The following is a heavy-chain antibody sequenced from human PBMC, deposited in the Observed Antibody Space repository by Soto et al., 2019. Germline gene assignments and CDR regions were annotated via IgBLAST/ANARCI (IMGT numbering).Heavy chain of an antibody. CDR1: GFTFSNYA. J-gene: IGHJ4*02. CDR3: AKKRIELTVADFFDY. V-gene: IGHV3-23*01. D-gene: IGHD6-19*01. CDR2: ITGSGGGT. Sequence: EVQLLESGGGLLQPGGSLRLSCTASGFTFSNYAMTWVRQAPGKGLEWVSTITGSGGGTYYADSVKGRFTISRDNSNNTLHLQMPHLTSEDTAVYYSAKKRIELTVADFFDYWGQGTLVTVAS.